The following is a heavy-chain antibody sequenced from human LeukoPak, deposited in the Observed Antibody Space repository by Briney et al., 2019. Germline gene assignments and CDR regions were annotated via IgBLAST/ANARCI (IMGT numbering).Heavy chain of an antibody. D-gene: IGHD3-9*01. CDR1: GGSFSGYY. CDR3: ARGNYDILTGYYPAYAFDI. CDR2: INHSGSP. Sequence: SETLSLACAVYGGSFSGYYWSWIRQPPGKGLEWIGQINHSGSPNYNPSLKSRVTISVDTSKNQFSLKLTSVTAADTAVYYCARGNYDILTGYYPAYAFDIWGQGTMVTVSS. V-gene: IGHV4-34*01. J-gene: IGHJ3*02.